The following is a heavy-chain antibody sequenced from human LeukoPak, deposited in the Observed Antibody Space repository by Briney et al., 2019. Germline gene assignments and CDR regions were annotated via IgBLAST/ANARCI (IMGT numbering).Heavy chain of an antibody. CDR2: INHSGST. J-gene: IGHJ3*02. V-gene: IGHV4-39*07. CDR3: ARENYYDSSGYPDAFDI. CDR1: GGSISSSSYY. Sequence: SETLSLTCTVSGGSISSSSYYWSWIRQPPGKGLEWIGEINHSGSTNYNPSLKSRVTISVDTSKNQFSLKLSSVTAADTAVYYCARENYYDSSGYPDAFDIWGQGTMVTVSS. D-gene: IGHD3-22*01.